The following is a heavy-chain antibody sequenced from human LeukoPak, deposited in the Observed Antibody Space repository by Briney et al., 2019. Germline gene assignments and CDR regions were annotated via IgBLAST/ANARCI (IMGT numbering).Heavy chain of an antibody. Sequence: PSETLSLTCTVSGGSISSSSYYWGWIRQPPGKGLEWIGSIYYSGSTYYNPSLKSRVTISVDTSKNQFSLKLSSVTAADTAVYYCARGGRARLNNWFDPWGQGTLVTVSP. D-gene: IGHD2-8*01. CDR2: IYYSGST. V-gene: IGHV4-39*07. CDR3: ARGGRARLNNWFDP. J-gene: IGHJ5*02. CDR1: GGSISSSSYY.